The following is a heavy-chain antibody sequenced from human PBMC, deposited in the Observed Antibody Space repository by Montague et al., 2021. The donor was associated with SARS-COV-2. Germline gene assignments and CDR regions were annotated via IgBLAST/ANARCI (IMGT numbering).Heavy chain of an antibody. V-gene: IGHV4-59*02. J-gene: IGHJ5*02. D-gene: IGHD3-3*01. CDR2: IYYSGST. CDR3: ARAGGFYDYWSGYSSSAGFFDP. CDR1: GGSVSSYY. Sequence: SETLSLTCTVSGGSVSSYYWSWIRQSPGKGLQWLGYIYYSGSTDYNPSLKSRVTMSADTSKNQLSLRLNSVTTAYTAVSFCARAGGFYDYWSGYSSSAGFFDPWGQGILVTVSS.